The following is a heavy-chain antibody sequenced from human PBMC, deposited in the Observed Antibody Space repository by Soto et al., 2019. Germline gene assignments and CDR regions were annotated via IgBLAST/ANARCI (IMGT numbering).Heavy chain of an antibody. CDR3: ARVVPFYALDI. D-gene: IGHD2-2*01. V-gene: IGHV3-7*01. Sequence: GGSLRLSCEASGFTFSNYWMSWVRQAPGKGLEWVATIKRDGNEKYYVDSVKGRFTISRDNTKNSLYLQMNSLRAEDTAVYYCARVVPFYALDIWGQGTMVTVSS. CDR1: GFTFSNYW. CDR2: IKRDGNEK. J-gene: IGHJ3*02.